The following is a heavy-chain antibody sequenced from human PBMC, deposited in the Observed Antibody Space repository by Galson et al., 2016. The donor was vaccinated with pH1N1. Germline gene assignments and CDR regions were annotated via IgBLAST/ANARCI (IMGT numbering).Heavy chain of an antibody. CDR2: IYTSGST. J-gene: IGHJ4*02. Sequence: ETLSLTCTVSGGSISSYYWSWIRQPAGKGLEWIGHIYTSGSTNYNPSLKSRVTMSVDTSKNQSSLKLSSVTAADTAVYYCARLDYTELWFHFDYWGQGTLVTVSS. CDR3: ARLDYTELWFHFDY. V-gene: IGHV4-4*07. CDR1: GGSISSYY. D-gene: IGHD5-18*01.